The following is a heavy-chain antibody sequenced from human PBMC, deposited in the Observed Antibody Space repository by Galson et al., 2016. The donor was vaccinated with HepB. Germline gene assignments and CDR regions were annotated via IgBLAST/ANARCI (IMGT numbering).Heavy chain of an antibody. CDR2: ITWDGETT. Sequence: SLRLSCAASGFTFDDYAIHWVRQAPGKGLEWVSLITWDGETTYDAESVEGRFTITRDNSKNSVYLQLNRLRSEDTAFYYCASEIGPADLRGLGWFDPWGQGTMVTVSS. CDR3: ASEIGPADLRGLGWFDP. V-gene: IGHV3-43*01. CDR1: GFTFDDYA. D-gene: IGHD2-2*01. J-gene: IGHJ5*02.